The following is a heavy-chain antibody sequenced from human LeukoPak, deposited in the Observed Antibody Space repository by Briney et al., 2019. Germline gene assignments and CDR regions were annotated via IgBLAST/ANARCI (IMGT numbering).Heavy chain of an antibody. CDR3: ANRETTMGFGFDS. J-gene: IGHJ4*02. CDR1: GFTFSNYL. CDR2: ISTIYGST. D-gene: IGHD4-23*01. V-gene: IGHV3-23*01. Sequence: GGSLTLSCAASGFTFSNYLMIWVRQAPGKGLEWVSTISTIYGSTYYEVSVKGRFTISRTILKNTLYLQINGRGADDTAVDYCANRETTMGFGFDSWGQGTLVTVSS.